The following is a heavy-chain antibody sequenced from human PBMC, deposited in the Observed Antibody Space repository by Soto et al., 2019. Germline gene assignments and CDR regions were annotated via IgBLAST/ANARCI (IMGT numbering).Heavy chain of an antibody. V-gene: IGHV1-2*02. CDR2: INPNSGGT. D-gene: IGHD4-17*01. J-gene: IGHJ4*02. Sequence: GASVKVSCKASGYTFTGYYMHWVRQAPGQGLEWMGWINPNSGGTNYAQKFQGRVTMTRDTSISTAYMELSRLRSDDTAVYYCARALYGVYVPPFDYWGQGTLVTVSS. CDR1: GYTFTGYY. CDR3: ARALYGVYVPPFDY.